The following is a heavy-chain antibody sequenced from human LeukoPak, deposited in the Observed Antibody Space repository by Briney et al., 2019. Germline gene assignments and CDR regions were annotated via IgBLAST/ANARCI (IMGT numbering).Heavy chain of an antibody. V-gene: IGHV4-59*01. CDR1: GGSISSYY. CDR3: ARARYYFGSATGDSCYFDY. CDR2: IYYSGST. J-gene: IGHJ4*02. Sequence: SETLSLTCTVSGGSISSYYWSWIRQPPGKGLEWIGYIYYSGSTNYNPSLKSRVTISVDTSKNQFSLNLKSVTAADTAVYYCARARYYFGSATGDSCYFDYWGQGNLVTVSS. D-gene: IGHD3-10*01.